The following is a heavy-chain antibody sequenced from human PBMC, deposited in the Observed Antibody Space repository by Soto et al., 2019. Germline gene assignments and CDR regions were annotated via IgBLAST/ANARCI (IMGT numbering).Heavy chain of an antibody. CDR1: GFTFSNSV. J-gene: IGHJ4*02. D-gene: IGHD3-10*01. CDR3: ARGRGSGSYYNSYYFDY. V-gene: IGHV3-23*01. Sequence: EVQLLESGGDLVQPGGSLRLSCTASGFTFSNSVMTWVRQAPGKGLDWVSSITASGDVEAYADSVKGRFTISRDNAKNSLYLQMNSLRAEDTAVYYCARGRGSGSYYNSYYFDYWGQGTLVTVSS. CDR2: ITASGDVE.